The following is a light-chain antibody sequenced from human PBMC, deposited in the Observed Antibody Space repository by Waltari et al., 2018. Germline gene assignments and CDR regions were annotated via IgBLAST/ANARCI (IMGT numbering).Light chain of an antibody. Sequence: SYELIQPSSVSVSPGRTARITCSGDVLAKKYARWFQHKPGQAPVLVIYKDSERPSGIPDRFSGSNSGTTATLTISGAQVEDEADYYCSSAAGNKDLIFGGGTKVTVL. CDR2: KDS. J-gene: IGLJ2*01. CDR3: SSAAGNKDLI. V-gene: IGLV3-27*01. CDR1: VLAKKY.